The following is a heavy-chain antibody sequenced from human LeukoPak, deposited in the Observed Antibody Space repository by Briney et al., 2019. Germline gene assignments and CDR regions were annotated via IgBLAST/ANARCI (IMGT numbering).Heavy chain of an antibody. D-gene: IGHD6-13*01. CDR1: GFTFNSYA. V-gene: IGHV3-48*03. CDR2: ISGSGSTI. CDR3: AREGLAADRGKLIDY. J-gene: IGHJ4*02. Sequence: GGSLRLSCAASGFTFNSYAMNWVRQAPGKGLEWVSYISGSGSTIYYAESVKGRFTISRDNAKNSLYLQMNSLRAEDKAVYYCAREGLAADRGKLIDYWGQGTLVTVSS.